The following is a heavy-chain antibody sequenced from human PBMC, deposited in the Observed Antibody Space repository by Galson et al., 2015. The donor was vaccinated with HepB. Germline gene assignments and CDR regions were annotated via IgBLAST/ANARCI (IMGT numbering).Heavy chain of an antibody. D-gene: IGHD1-20*01. V-gene: IGHV3-21*01. CDR2: ISSSSSYI. CDR1: GFTFSSYS. Sequence: SLRLSCAASGFTFSSYSMNWVRQAPGKGLEWVSSISSSSSYIYYADSVKGRFTISRDNAKNSLYLQMNSLRAEDTAVYYCARVEEAIKYNWNDVEGNYYYYGMDVWGQGTTVTVSS. CDR3: ARVEEAIKYNWNDVEGNYYYYGMDV. J-gene: IGHJ6*02.